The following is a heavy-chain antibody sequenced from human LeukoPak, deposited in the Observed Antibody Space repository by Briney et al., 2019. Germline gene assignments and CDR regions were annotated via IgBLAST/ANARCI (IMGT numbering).Heavy chain of an antibody. CDR3: AREEGSGSGNSYYYGMDV. J-gene: IGHJ6*02. CDR1: GGSISSYY. V-gene: IGHV4-59*01. Sequence: SETLSLTCTVSGGSISSYYWSWIRQPPGKGLEWIGYIYYSGSTNYNPSLKSRVTISVDTSKNQFSLKLSSVTAADTAVYYCAREEGSGSGNSYYYGMDVWGQGTTVTVSS. D-gene: IGHD3-10*01. CDR2: IYYSGST.